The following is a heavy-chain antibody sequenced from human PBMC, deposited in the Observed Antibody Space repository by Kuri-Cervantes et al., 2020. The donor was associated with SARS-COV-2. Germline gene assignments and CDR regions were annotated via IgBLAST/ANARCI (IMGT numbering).Heavy chain of an antibody. CDR2: IYHSGST. J-gene: IGHJ2*01. D-gene: IGHD3-22*01. Sequence: LRLSCTVSGGSISSGGYYWSWIRQPPGKGLEWIGYIYHSGSTYYNPSLKSRVTISVDRSKNQFSLKLSSVIAADTAVYYCARGGYYYDSSGYYMPGGEGYFDLWGRGTLVTVSS. CDR3: ARGGYYYDSSGYYMPGGEGYFDL. V-gene: IGHV4-30-2*01. CDR1: GGSISSGGYY.